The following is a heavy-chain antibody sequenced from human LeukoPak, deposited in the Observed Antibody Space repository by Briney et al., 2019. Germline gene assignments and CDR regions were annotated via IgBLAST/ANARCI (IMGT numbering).Heavy chain of an antibody. V-gene: IGHV4-30-4*08. Sequence: SETLSLTCTVSGGSINSGDYYWSWIRQPPGKGLEWIGYIYYSGSTYYNASLKSRVTISLDMSKNQFSLKLNSLTAADTAMYYCARAYLGTPEYFGYWGQGTLVTVSS. CDR1: GGSINSGDYY. CDR3: ARAYLGTPEYFGY. J-gene: IGHJ4*02. D-gene: IGHD7-27*01. CDR2: IYYSGST.